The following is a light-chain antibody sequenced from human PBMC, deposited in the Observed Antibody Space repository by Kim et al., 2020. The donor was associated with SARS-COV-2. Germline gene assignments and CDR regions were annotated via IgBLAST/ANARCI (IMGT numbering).Light chain of an antibody. CDR3: CSNAGRYNWV. CDR2: DVS. Sequence: HSVIISCSASSSDVVGYNYYSWYQQQPGKDPTLFIFDVSRRPSGVPDGFSGSNSGDTASLIISWLQAEDDADYYCCSNAGRYNWVFGGGTQLTVL. V-gene: IGLV2-11*01. CDR1: SSDVVGYNY. J-gene: IGLJ3*02.